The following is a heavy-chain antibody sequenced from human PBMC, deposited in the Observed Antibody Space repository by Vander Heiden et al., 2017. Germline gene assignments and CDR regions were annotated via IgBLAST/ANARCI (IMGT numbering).Heavy chain of an antibody. CDR3: ARLAAAGTIWYFDL. CDR2: IYPGDFDT. Sequence: DVQLVQSVAEVKSPGESLKTSCTVSGSIFTSYWIGCLAQMPGQGLEWMGIIYPGDFDTRYSPACQGQVTISADKAIRTAYLQWSSLKAADTAMYYCARLAAAGTIWYFDLWGRGTMVTVSS. V-gene: IGHV5-51*01. D-gene: IGHD6-13*01. J-gene: IGHJ2*01. CDR1: GSIFTSYW.